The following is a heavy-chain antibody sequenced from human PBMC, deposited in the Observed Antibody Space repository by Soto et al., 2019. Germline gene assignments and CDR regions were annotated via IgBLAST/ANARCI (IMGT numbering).Heavy chain of an antibody. D-gene: IGHD2-21*02. Sequence: EVQLVESGGGLVQPGGSLSLSCAASGFTFSDHYMDWVRQAPGKGLEWVGRTRNKANSYTTEYAASVKGRFTISRDDSKNLLYLQMNSLKTEDTAVYYCVSHVVVTLINAFDIWGQGTMVTVSS. CDR1: GFTFSDHY. V-gene: IGHV3-72*01. CDR2: TRNKANSYTT. J-gene: IGHJ3*02. CDR3: VSHVVVTLINAFDI.